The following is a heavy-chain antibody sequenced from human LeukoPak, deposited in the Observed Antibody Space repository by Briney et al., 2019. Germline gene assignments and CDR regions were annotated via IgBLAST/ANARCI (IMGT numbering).Heavy chain of an antibody. D-gene: IGHD4-17*01. CDR1: GFTFSTYS. CDR3: ARNDYGVYGIDY. Sequence: GGSLRLSCASSGFTFSTYSMSWVRQAPGKGLEWVSYISRSASSIYYADSVKGRFTTSRDNAKNSLYLQMNSLRAEDTAIYFCARNDYGVYGIDYWGQGTLVTVSS. J-gene: IGHJ4*02. V-gene: IGHV3-21*01. CDR2: ISRSASSI.